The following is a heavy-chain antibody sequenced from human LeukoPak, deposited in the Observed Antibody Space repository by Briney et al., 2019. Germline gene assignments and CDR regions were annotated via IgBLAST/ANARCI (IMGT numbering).Heavy chain of an antibody. J-gene: IGHJ3*02. Sequence: ASVKVSCKASGYTFTSYGISWVRQAPGPGLEWMGWISAYNGNTNYAQKLQGRVTMTTDTSTSTAYMELRSLRSDDAAVYYCARDYYYDSSGSSPPPDAFDIWGQGTMVTVSS. CDR1: GYTFTSYG. D-gene: IGHD3-22*01. CDR3: ARDYYYDSSGSSPPPDAFDI. CDR2: ISAYNGNT. V-gene: IGHV1-18*01.